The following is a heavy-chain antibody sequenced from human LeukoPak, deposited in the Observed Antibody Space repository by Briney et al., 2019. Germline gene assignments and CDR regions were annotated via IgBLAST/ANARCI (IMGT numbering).Heavy chain of an antibody. V-gene: IGHV1-24*01. CDR1: GYTLTELS. CDR2: FDPEDGET. CDR3: ATITMVRGVIIMTGPLAFDI. J-gene: IGHJ3*02. D-gene: IGHD3-10*01. Sequence: ASVKVSCKVSGYTLTELSMHWVRQAPGKGLEWMGGFDPEDGETIYAQKFQGRVTMTEDTSTDTAYMELSSLRSEDTAVHYCATITMVRGVIIMTGPLAFDIWGQGTMVTVSS.